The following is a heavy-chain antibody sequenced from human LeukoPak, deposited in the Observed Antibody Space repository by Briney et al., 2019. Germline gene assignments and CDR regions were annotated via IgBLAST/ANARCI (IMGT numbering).Heavy chain of an antibody. J-gene: IGHJ3*02. CDR3: ARGEYDFWSGPMGVNAFDI. D-gene: IGHD3-3*01. CDR2: IYYSGST. Sequence: SETLSLTCTVSGGSISSYYWSWIRQPPGKGMEWIGYIYYSGSTNYNPSLKSRVTISVDTSKDQFSLNLSSVTAADTAVYYCARGEYDFWSGPMGVNAFDIWGQGTMVTVSS. V-gene: IGHV4-59*01. CDR1: GGSISSYY.